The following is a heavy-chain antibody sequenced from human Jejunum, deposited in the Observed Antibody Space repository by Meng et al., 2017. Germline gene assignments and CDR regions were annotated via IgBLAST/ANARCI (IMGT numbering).Heavy chain of an antibody. Sequence: GGFLRPSCGASGFTFSSLGMHWVRQAPGKGLEWVAIIWPDGRTTHYADSVKGRFTISRDISKNTLYLQMNSLRVEDTAVYYCARDPAGSGYNLDYWGQGTLVTVSS. J-gene: IGHJ4*02. CDR1: GFTFSSLG. CDR3: ARDPAGSGYNLDY. CDR2: IWPDGRTT. D-gene: IGHD5-12*01. V-gene: IGHV3-33*01.